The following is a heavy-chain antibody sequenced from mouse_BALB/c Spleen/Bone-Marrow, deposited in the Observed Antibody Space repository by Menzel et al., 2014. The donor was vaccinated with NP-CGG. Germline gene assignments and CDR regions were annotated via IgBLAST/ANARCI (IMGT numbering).Heavy chain of an antibody. CDR3: ARTGTYYAMDY. CDR1: GFSLTSYG. D-gene: IGHD4-1*01. J-gene: IGHJ4*01. V-gene: IGHV2-6*02. Sequence: VKLMESGPGLVAPSQSLSITCTVSGFSLTSYGIHWVRQPPGKGLEWLVVIWSDGSTTYNSSLKSRLNIRKDNSKSQVFLKVSSLQTDDTAMYYCARTGTYYAMDYWGRGTSVTVSS. CDR2: IWSDGST.